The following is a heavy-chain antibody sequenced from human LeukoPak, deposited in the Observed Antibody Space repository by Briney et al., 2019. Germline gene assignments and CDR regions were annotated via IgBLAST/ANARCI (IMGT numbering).Heavy chain of an antibody. CDR2: IKHDGSEK. Sequence: GGSLRLSCAASGFTFSSYWMSWVRPAPGKGLEWVANIKHDGSEKYYVDSVKGRFTISRDNAKNSLYLQMNSLRGEDTAVYYCARQTRIAAAGMVAYYYMVVWGKGTTVTISS. J-gene: IGHJ6*03. CDR3: ARQTRIAAAGMVAYYYMVV. D-gene: IGHD6-13*01. V-gene: IGHV3-7*01. CDR1: GFTFSSYW.